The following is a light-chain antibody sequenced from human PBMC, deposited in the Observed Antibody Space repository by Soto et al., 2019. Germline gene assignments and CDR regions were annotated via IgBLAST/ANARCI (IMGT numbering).Light chain of an antibody. J-gene: IGLJ7*01. CDR2: STT. CDR1: TGPVTGAQF. CDR3: LLYFAGGSHI. V-gene: IGLV7-43*01. Sequence: QTVVTQEASLTVSPGGTVTLTCASSTGPVTGAQFANWFRQSPGQAPRSLIYSTTNKHSWTPARFSGSLLGGKAALTVSEVQPEDEAEYFCLLYFAGGSHIFGGGTQLTVL.